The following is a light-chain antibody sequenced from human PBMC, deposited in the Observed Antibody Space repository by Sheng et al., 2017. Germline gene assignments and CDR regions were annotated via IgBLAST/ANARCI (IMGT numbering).Light chain of an antibody. Sequence: ETVLRQSPGTLSLSPGETATLSCRANQDVYNNYLAWYQQKPGQTPRLLIHGASSRATGIPDRFSGSGSGTDFTLTISRLEPEDFAVYYCQQYDKWPLPFGGGTKVEIK. CDR3: QQYDKWPLP. CDR2: GAS. J-gene: IGKJ4*01. V-gene: IGKV3-20*01. CDR1: QDVYNNY.